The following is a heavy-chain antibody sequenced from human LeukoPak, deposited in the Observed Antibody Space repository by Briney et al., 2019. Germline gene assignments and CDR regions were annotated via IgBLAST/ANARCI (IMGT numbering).Heavy chain of an antibody. CDR1: GGTFSSYA. CDR3: ARAAGDHYFDY. J-gene: IGHJ4*02. Sequence: SVRVSCKASGGTFSSYAISWVRQAPGQGLEWMGRIIPILGIANYAQKFQGRVTITADKSTSTAYMELSSLRSEDTAVYYCARAAGDHYFDYWGQGTLVTVSS. D-gene: IGHD7-27*01. CDR2: IIPILGIA. V-gene: IGHV1-69*04.